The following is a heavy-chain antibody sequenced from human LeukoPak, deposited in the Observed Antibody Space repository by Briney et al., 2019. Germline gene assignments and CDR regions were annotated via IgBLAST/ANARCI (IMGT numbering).Heavy chain of an antibody. Sequence: SETLSLTCTVSGVPITSGGYYWSWIRQHPGKGLEWLGYIYYSGSTYYNPSLKSRLTMSLDTSKNHFSLRLTSVTAADTAVYYCARGPVRDYSNYWGQGTLVTVS. V-gene: IGHV4-31*03. D-gene: IGHD4-11*01. J-gene: IGHJ4*02. CDR3: ARGPVRDYSNY. CDR2: IYYSGST. CDR1: GVPITSGGYY.